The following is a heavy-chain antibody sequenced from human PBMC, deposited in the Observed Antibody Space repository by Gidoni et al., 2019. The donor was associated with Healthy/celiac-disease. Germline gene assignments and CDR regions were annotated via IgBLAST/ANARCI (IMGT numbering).Heavy chain of an antibody. D-gene: IGHD5-18*01. J-gene: IGHJ6*03. CDR2: ISYDGSNK. V-gene: IGHV3-30-3*01. CDR1: GFTFSSYA. CDR3: ARDDVVYSYGSTPYYYYMDV. Sequence: QVQLVESGGCVVQPGRSLRLSCAASGFTFSSYAMHWVRQAPGKGLEWVAVISYDGSNKYYADAVKGRFTISRDNSKNTLYLQMNSLRAEDTAVYYCARDDVVYSYGSTPYYYYMDVWGKGTTVTVSS.